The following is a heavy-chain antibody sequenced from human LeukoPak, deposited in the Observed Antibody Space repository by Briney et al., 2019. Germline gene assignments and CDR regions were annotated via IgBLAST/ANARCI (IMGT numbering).Heavy chain of an antibody. D-gene: IGHD3-16*01. J-gene: IGHJ4*02. Sequence: GGSLRLSCAASGFTFSSYAMSWVRQAPGKGLEWVANIKQDGSEKYYVDSVKGRFTTSRDNAKNSLYLQLNSLRAEDTAVYYCARDLYSPNDFDYWGQGTLVTVSS. CDR2: IKQDGSEK. V-gene: IGHV3-7*01. CDR1: GFTFSSYA. CDR3: ARDLYSPNDFDY.